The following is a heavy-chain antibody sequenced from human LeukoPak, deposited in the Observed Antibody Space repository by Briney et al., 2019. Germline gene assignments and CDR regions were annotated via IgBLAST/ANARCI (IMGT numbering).Heavy chain of an antibody. J-gene: IGHJ4*02. CDR1: GFTFSSYA. D-gene: IGHD3-22*01. Sequence: GSLRLSCAASGFTFSSYAMSWVRQAPGKGLEWVSAISGSGGSTYYADSVKGRFTISRDNPKNTLYLQMNSLRAEDTAVYYCAKSGSITMIVVVDNWGQGTLVTVSS. CDR2: ISGSGGST. V-gene: IGHV3-23*01. CDR3: AKSGSITMIVVVDN.